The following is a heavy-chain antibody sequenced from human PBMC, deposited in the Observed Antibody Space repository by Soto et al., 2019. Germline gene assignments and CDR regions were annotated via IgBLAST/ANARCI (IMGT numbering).Heavy chain of an antibody. Sequence: SETLSLTCTVSGGSISSYYWSWIRQPPGKGLEWIGYIYYSGSTDYNPSLKSRVTISVDTSKNQFSLKLSSVTAADTAVYYCARDSVAGTFDYWGQGTLVTVSS. CDR2: IYYSGST. CDR3: ARDSVAGTFDY. D-gene: IGHD6-19*01. J-gene: IGHJ4*02. V-gene: IGHV4-59*01. CDR1: GGSISSYY.